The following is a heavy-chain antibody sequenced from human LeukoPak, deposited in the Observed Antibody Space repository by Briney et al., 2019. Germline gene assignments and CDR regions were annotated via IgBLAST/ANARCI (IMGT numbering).Heavy chain of an antibody. CDR1: GGSISNYY. Sequence: SETLSLTCTVSGGSISNYYWSWIRQPPGNGLEWIGHIFSSGSTNYIPSLKSRVTISVDTSKNQFSLKLSSVTAADTAVYYCARRSSYGYVAFDSWGQGTLVTVSS. J-gene: IGHJ4*02. CDR2: IFSSGST. CDR3: ARRSSYGYVAFDS. V-gene: IGHV4-59*08. D-gene: IGHD5-18*01.